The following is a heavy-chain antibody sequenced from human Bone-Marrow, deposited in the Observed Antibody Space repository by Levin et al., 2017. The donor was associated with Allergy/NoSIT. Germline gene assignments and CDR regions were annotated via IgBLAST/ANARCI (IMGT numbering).Heavy chain of an antibody. J-gene: IGHJ5*02. V-gene: IGHV4-4*02. CDR2: IYHSGST. Sequence: SETLSLTCAVSGGSISSSNWWSWVRQPPGTGLEWLGEIYHSGSTNYNPSLKSRVTISVDKSKNQFSLKLSSVTAADTAVYYCARADSLRGENWFDPWGQGTLVTVSS. CDR3: ARADSLRGENWFDP. CDR1: GGSISSSNW. D-gene: IGHD3-10*01.